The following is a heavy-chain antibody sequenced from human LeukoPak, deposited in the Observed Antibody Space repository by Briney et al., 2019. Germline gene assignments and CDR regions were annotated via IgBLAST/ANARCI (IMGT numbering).Heavy chain of an antibody. CDR3: VSPRYFDL. CDR2: IFYSGT. Sequence: PSETLSLTCTVSGGSISSSTYYWGWIRQPPGKGLEWIGNIFYSGTYYNPSLQSRVTVSVDTSKNQFSLKLSSVTAADTAVYYCVSPRYFDLWGRGTLVTVSS. J-gene: IGHJ2*01. CDR1: GGSISSSTYY. V-gene: IGHV4-39*01.